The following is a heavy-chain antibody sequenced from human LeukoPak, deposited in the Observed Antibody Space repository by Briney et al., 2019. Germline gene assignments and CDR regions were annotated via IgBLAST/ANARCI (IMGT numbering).Heavy chain of an antibody. D-gene: IGHD3-3*01. V-gene: IGHV3-49*04. CDR1: GFTFGDYA. CDR3: TSVHPDYGFWSGYPGY. CDR2: IRSKAYGGTT. Sequence: PGGSLGLSCTASGFTFGDYAMSWVRQAPGKGLEWVGFIRSKAYGGTTEYAASVKGRFTISRDDSKSIAYLQMNSLKTEDTAVYYCTSVHPDYGFWSGYPGYWGQGTLVTVSS. J-gene: IGHJ4*02.